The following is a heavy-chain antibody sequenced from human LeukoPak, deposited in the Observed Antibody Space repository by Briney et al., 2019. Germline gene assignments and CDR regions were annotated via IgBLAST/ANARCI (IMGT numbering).Heavy chain of an antibody. CDR3: ARDVGATPAEAFDI. Sequence: GGSLRLSCAASGFTFSSYAMHWVRQAPGKGLEYVSAISSNGGSTYYANSVKGRFTISRDNAKNSLYLQMNSLRAEDTAVYYCARDVGATPAEAFDIWGQGTMVTVSS. CDR2: ISSNGGST. V-gene: IGHV3-64*01. J-gene: IGHJ3*02. D-gene: IGHD1-26*01. CDR1: GFTFSSYA.